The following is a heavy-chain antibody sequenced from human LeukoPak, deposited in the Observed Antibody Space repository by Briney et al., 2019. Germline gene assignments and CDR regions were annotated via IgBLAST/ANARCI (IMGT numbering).Heavy chain of an antibody. CDR2: IIPIFGTA. CDR3: ARDRVYSSSSRILDY. CDR1: GYTFTGYY. D-gene: IGHD6-6*01. V-gene: IGHV1-69*05. Sequence: RASVKVSCKASGYTFTGYYMHWVRQAPGQGLEWMGGIIPIFGTANYAQKFQGRLTITTDESTSTAYMELSSLRSEDTAVYYCARDRVYSSSSRILDYWGQGTLVTVSS. J-gene: IGHJ4*02.